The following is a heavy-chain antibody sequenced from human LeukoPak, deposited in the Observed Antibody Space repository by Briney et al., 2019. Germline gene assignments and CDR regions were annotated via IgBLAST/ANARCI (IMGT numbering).Heavy chain of an antibody. CDR2: ISSSSSTI. D-gene: IGHD3-10*01. CDR1: GFTFSSYS. Sequence: PGRSLRLSCAASGFTFSSYSMNWVRQAPGKGLEWVSYISSSSSTIYYADSVKGRFTISRDNAKNSLYLQMNSLRAEDTAVYYCARALSGSRAEYFQHWGQGTLVTVSS. V-gene: IGHV3-48*01. J-gene: IGHJ1*01. CDR3: ARALSGSRAEYFQH.